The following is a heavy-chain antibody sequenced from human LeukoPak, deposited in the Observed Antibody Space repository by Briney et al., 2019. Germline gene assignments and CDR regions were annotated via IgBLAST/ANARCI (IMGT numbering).Heavy chain of an antibody. CDR3: AREGGFFRPLDY. CDR2: VHLDGRT. J-gene: IGHJ4*02. Sequence: PSETLSLTCGVSGGSVTSTNWWTWVRQPPGKGLERSGVVHLDGRTNYNPSLKSRLTMSVDLSENHISLKLTSVTAADTAVCYCAREGGFFRPLDYSGQGTLVTVSS. D-gene: IGHD3-3*01. V-gene: IGHV4-4*02. CDR1: GGSVTSTNW.